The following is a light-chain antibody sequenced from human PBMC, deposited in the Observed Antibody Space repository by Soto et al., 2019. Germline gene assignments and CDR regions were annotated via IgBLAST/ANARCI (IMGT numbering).Light chain of an antibody. Sequence: ETLLTQSPATLSMSPGETATLSCRASQSVSNSLAWYRQRPGQPPSLLIYATSIRATGVPARFTGSGSGTEFTPTINSLQSEDFAVYYCQPYNNWPLTFGGGTKVDIK. CDR1: QSVSNS. CDR3: QPYNNWPLT. CDR2: ATS. V-gene: IGKV3-15*01. J-gene: IGKJ4*01.